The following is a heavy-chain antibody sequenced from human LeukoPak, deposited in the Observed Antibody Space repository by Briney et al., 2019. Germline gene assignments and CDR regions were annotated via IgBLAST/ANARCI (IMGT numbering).Heavy chain of an antibody. Sequence: GGSLRLSCVASGFTFSSYAMHWVRQAPGKGLEWVAVISYDGRNKYYADSVKGRFTISRDNSKNTLYLQMSSLRAEDTAVYYCARDTRGFWGMDVWGQGTTVTVSS. CDR3: ARDTRGFWGMDV. V-gene: IGHV3-30*04. CDR1: GFTFSSYA. J-gene: IGHJ6*02. D-gene: IGHD2/OR15-2a*01. CDR2: ISYDGRNK.